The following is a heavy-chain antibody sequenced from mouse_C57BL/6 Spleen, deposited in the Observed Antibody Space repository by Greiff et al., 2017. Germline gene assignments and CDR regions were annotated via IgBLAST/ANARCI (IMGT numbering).Heavy chain of an antibody. CDR3: ARAGDGYEGRTGFDY. Sequence: QVQLQQSGPELVKPGASVKISCKASGYSFTSYYIHWVKQRPGQGLEWIGWIYPGSGNTKYNEKFKGKATLTADTSSSTAYMQLSSLTSEDSAVYYFARAGDGYEGRTGFDYWGQGTTLTVSS. CDR1: GYSFTSYY. V-gene: IGHV1-66*01. CDR2: IYPGSGNT. J-gene: IGHJ2*01. D-gene: IGHD2-2*01.